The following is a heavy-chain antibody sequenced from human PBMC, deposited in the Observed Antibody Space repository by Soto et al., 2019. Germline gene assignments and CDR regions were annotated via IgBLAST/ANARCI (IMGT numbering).Heavy chain of an antibody. Sequence: QVQLVQSGAEVKKPGSSVKVSCKASGGTFSSYAISWVRQAPGQGLEWMGGIIPIFGTANYAQKFQGRVTITADKSTSTAYMELSSLRSEDTAVYHCARTPSAGVATTYFDYWGQGTLVTVSS. J-gene: IGHJ4*02. D-gene: IGHD5-12*01. V-gene: IGHV1-69*06. CDR2: IIPIFGTA. CDR3: ARTPSAGVATTYFDY. CDR1: GGTFSSYA.